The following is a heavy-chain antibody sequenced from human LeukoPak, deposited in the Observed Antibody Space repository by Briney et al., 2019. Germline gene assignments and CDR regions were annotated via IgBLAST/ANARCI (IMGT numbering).Heavy chain of an antibody. Sequence: GGSLRLSCAASGFTFSRFGMNWVRQAPGKGLEWISYISSSSSAIYYADSVKGRFTISRDNAKNSLYLQMSSLRDENTAVYYCAQKGGTDHWGQGTLVTVSS. CDR1: GFTFSRFG. J-gene: IGHJ4*02. CDR2: ISSSSSAI. CDR3: AQKGGTDH. V-gene: IGHV3-48*02. D-gene: IGHD2-15*01.